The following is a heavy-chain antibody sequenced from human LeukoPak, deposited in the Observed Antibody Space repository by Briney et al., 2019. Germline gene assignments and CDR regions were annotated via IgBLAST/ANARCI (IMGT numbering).Heavy chain of an antibody. D-gene: IGHD2-15*01. CDR2: IYPGDSDT. V-gene: IGHV5-51*01. Sequence: GESLKISCKGSGYSFSNSWIGWVRQMPGKRLKLVWIIYPGDSDTRYSPSLQGQVTISADKSISTAYLQWSSLRASDTAMYYCARHIDCTGGTCYSVGWFDPWGQGTLVIVSS. CDR1: GYSFSNSW. CDR3: ARHIDCTGGTCYSVGWFDP. J-gene: IGHJ5*02.